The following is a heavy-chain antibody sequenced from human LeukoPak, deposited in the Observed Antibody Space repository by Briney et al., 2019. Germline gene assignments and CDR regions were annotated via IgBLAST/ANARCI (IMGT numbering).Heavy chain of an antibody. V-gene: IGHV4-59*01. Sequence: SETLSLTCTVSGGSISSCYWNWIRQPPGKGLEWIGYTSYSGSTNYNPSLKSRVTISVDTSKNQLSLRLSSVTAADTAVYYCARWSSSWYSFDYWGQGTLVTVSS. J-gene: IGHJ4*02. CDR1: GGSISSCY. CDR2: TSYSGST. D-gene: IGHD6-13*01. CDR3: ARWSSSWYSFDY.